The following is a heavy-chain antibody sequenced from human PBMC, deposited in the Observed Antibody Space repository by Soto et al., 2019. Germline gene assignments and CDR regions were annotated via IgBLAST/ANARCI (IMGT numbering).Heavy chain of an antibody. CDR3: ARGPPPFIAAAGISFD. V-gene: IGHV4-39*01. CDR2: IYYSGST. D-gene: IGHD6-13*01. Sequence: KPSETLSLTCTVSGGSISSSSYYWGWIRQPPGKGLEWIGSIYYSGSTYYNPSLKSRVTISVDTSKNQFSLKLSSVTAADTAVYYCARGPPPFIAAAGISFDWGQGTLVTVSS. CDR1: GGSISSSSYY. J-gene: IGHJ4*02.